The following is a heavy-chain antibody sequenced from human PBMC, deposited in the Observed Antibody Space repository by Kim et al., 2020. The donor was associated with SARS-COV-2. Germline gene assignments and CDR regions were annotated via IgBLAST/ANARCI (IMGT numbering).Heavy chain of an antibody. CDR2: MNPNSGNT. J-gene: IGHJ5*02. D-gene: IGHD6-13*01. CDR3: ARGEGTRYSSSWYWFDP. CDR1: GYTFTSYD. V-gene: IGHV1-8*01. Sequence: ASVKVSCKASGYTFTSYDINWVRQATGQGLEWMGWMNPNSGNTGYAQKFQGRVTMTRNTSISTAYMELSSLRSEDTAVYYCARGEGTRYSSSWYWFDPWGQGTLVTVSS.